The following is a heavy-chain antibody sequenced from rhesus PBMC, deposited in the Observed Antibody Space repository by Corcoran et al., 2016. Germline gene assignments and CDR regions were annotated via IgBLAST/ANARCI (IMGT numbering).Heavy chain of an antibody. J-gene: IGHJ4*01. CDR1: GGSVSSSNW. Sequence: QVQLQESGPGLVKPSETLSLTCAVSGGSVSSSNWLSWIRQPPGKGLEWIGYISGSSGSTYYKPSRRSRGTISTKTSKNQVCLKLGSVTAADTAVYYCARARYNWNYYFDYWGQGVLVTVSS. CDR3: ARARYNWNYYFDY. V-gene: IGHV4-65*01. CDR2: ISGSSGST. D-gene: IGHD1-26*01.